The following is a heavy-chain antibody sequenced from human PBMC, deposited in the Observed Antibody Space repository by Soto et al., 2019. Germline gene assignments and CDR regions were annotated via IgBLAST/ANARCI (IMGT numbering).Heavy chain of an antibody. CDR3: SCAGGSSIRGWFDP. CDR1: GGSISSSNW. D-gene: IGHD6-6*01. CDR2: IYHSGST. Sequence: QVQLQESGPGLVKPSGTLSLTCAVSGGSISSSNWWSWVRQPPGKGLEWIGDIYHSGSTNYNPSLKSRVTSSVDKPKNQFSLKVGSGAAADTGVYDCSCAGGSSIRGWFDPWGQGTLVTLSS. V-gene: IGHV4-4*02. J-gene: IGHJ5*02.